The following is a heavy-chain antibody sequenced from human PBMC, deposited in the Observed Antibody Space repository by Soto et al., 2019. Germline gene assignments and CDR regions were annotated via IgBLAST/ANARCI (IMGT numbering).Heavy chain of an antibody. J-gene: IGHJ5*02. D-gene: IGHD5-18*01. CDR3: ARDQNGYSYGLIGNWFDP. CDR2: IIPIFGTA. V-gene: IGHV1-69*13. CDR1: GGTFSSYA. Sequence: SVKVSCKASGGTFSSYAISCVRQAPGQGLEWMGGIIPIFGTANYAQKFQGRVTITADESTSTAYMELSSLRSEDTAVYYCARDQNGYSYGLIGNWFDPWGQGTLVTVSS.